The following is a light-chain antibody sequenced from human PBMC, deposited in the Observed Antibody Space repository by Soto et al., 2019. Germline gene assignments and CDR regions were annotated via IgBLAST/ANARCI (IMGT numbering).Light chain of an antibody. V-gene: IGKV3-11*01. Sequence: IVLTHSPASLSLSPGERATLSCRASQSVDSYLVWYQQKPGQAPRLLIFGASNRATGIPARFSGSGSGTDFTLTINSLEPDDFAVYYCQQRDSWPITCGQGTRREIK. J-gene: IGKJ5*01. CDR1: QSVDSY. CDR3: QQRDSWPIT. CDR2: GAS.